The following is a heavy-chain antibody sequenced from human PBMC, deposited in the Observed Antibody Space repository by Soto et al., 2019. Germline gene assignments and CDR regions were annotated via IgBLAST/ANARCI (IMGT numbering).Heavy chain of an antibody. Sequence: GGSLRLSCAASGFTFSSYAMSWVRQAPGKGLEWVSAISGSGNSTYYADSVKGRFTISRDNSKNTLYLQMNSLRAEDTAVYYCAKDLGGFRYFDYWGQGTLVTVSS. V-gene: IGHV3-23*01. J-gene: IGHJ4*02. CDR1: GFTFSSYA. CDR3: AKDLGGFRYFDY. CDR2: ISGSGNST.